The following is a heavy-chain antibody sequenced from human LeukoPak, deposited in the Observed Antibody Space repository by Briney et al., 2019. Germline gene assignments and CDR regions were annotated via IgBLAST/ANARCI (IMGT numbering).Heavy chain of an antibody. V-gene: IGHV3-7*01. Sequence: GGSLRLSCAASGFTFSSYWMSWVRQAPGKGLEWVANILPDGSAKNYVDSVKGRFIISRDNAKNSVSLQMNSLRAEDTAVYYCARERRPLIAQFRFAFDIWGQGTMVTVSS. J-gene: IGHJ3*02. D-gene: IGHD2-21*01. CDR3: ARERRPLIAQFRFAFDI. CDR1: GFTFSSYW. CDR2: ILPDGSAK.